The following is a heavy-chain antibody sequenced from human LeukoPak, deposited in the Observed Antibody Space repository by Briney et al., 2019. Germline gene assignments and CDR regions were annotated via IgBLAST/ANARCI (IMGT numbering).Heavy chain of an antibody. CDR3: AQQLVSDYYYYYMDV. D-gene: IGHD6-6*01. Sequence: SETLSLTCTVSGGSISSSSYYWGWLRQPPGKGLEWVGSIYYSGSTYYNPSLKSRVTISVDTSKYQFSLKLSSVTAADTAVYYCAQQLVSDYYYYYMDVWGKGTTVTVSS. J-gene: IGHJ6*03. V-gene: IGHV4-39*07. CDR1: GGSISSSSYY. CDR2: IYYSGST.